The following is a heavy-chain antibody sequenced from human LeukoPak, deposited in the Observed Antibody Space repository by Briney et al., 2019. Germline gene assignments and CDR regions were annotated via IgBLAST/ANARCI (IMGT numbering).Heavy chain of an antibody. V-gene: IGHV4-39*01. CDR1: GGSISSNSYY. D-gene: IGHD6-19*01. CDR2: IYYTGST. Sequence: PSETLSLTCPVSGGSISSNSYYWGWIRQPPGKGLEWIGSIYYTGSTYYNPSLKSRITMSVDTSKNQFSLKLSSVTAAGTAVYYCARGYSSGWFFYGMDVWGQGTTVTVSS. CDR3: ARGYSSGWFFYGMDV. J-gene: IGHJ6*02.